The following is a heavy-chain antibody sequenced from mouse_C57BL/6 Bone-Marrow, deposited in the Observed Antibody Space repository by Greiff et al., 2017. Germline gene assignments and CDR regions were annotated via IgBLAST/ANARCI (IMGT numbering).Heavy chain of an antibody. CDR1: GYTFTSYG. CDR2: ISPRSGNT. Sequence: QVQLQQSGAELARPGASVKLSCKASGYTFTSYGISWVKQRTGQGLEWIGEISPRSGNTYYNEKFKGKATLTADKSSSTAYMELRSLTSEDSAVYFCANLRLLRDYWGQGTTLTVSS. D-gene: IGHD2-10*01. CDR3: ANLRLLRDY. J-gene: IGHJ2*01. V-gene: IGHV1-81*01.